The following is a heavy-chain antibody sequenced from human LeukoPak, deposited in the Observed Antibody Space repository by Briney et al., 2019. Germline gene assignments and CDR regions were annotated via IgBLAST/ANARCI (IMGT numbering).Heavy chain of an antibody. Sequence: ASVKVSCKASGYTFTGYYMHWVRQAPGQGLEWMGWINPNSGGTNYAQKFQGRVTMTRDTSISTAYMELSRLRSDDTAVYYCARAGSSGYRGEYYYYGMDVWGQGTTVTVSS. CDR1: GYTFTGYY. V-gene: IGHV1-2*02. J-gene: IGHJ6*02. D-gene: IGHD3-22*01. CDR3: ARAGSSGYRGEYYYYGMDV. CDR2: INPNSGGT.